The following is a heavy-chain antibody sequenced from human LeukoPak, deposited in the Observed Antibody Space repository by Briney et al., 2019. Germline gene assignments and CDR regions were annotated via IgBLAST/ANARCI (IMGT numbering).Heavy chain of an antibody. D-gene: IGHD4-17*01. Sequence: PGGSLRLSCAASGFAFSDYSMNWVRQAPGKGLEWVSYISSSSGAYYADSVKGRFTISRDNAKSSLYLQMDSLTDEDTAVYYCARGYGELNYWGQGTLVTVSS. CDR2: ISSSSGA. V-gene: IGHV3-48*02. CDR1: GFAFSDYS. CDR3: ARGYGELNY. J-gene: IGHJ4*02.